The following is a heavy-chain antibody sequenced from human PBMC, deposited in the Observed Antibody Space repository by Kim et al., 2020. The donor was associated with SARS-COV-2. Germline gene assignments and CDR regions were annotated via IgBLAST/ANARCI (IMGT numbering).Heavy chain of an antibody. J-gene: IGHJ4*02. CDR2: T. V-gene: IGHV1-46*01. D-gene: IGHD2-15*01. Sequence: TSYAQKFQGRVTMTRDTSTSTVYMELSSLRSEDTAVYYCARVAVAAFFDYWGQGTLVTVSS. CDR3: ARVAVAAFFDY.